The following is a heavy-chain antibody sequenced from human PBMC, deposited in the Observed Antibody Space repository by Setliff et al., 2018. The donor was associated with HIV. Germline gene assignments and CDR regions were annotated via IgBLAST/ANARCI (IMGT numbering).Heavy chain of an antibody. J-gene: IGHJ4*02. CDR3: ASGWYYFDY. CDR1: GFTFNNFA. Sequence: GGSLRLSCAASGFTFNNFAMSWVRQAPGKGLEWVSGINWNGGSTGYADSVKGRFTISRDNDKNSLYLQMNSLRAEDTALYYCASGWYYFDYWGQGTLVTVSS. CDR2: INWNGGST. V-gene: IGHV3-20*04. D-gene: IGHD6-19*01.